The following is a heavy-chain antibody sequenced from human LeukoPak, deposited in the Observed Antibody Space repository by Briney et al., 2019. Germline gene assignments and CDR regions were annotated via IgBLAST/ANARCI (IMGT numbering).Heavy chain of an antibody. Sequence: GRSLRLSCTASGFTFCVYAMSWVRQAPGKGLEWVGFIRSKAYGGTTEYASSVKGRFTISRDDYKNSAYLKMNSLKTEDTAVYYCTRVRQNWFDPWGQGTLVTVSS. V-gene: IGHV3-49*04. CDR3: TRVRQNWFDP. CDR1: GFTFCVYA. CDR2: IRSKAYGGTT. J-gene: IGHJ5*02.